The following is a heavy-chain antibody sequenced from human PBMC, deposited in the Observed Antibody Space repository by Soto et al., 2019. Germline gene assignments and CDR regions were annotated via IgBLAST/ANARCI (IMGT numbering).Heavy chain of an antibody. CDR3: AIPQWLDKYGHNYYYYGMGV. J-gene: IGHJ6*02. CDR2: IYPGDSDT. V-gene: IGHV5-51*01. CDR1: GYSFTSYW. Sequence: PGESLKISCKGSGYSFTSYWIGWVRQMPGKGLEWMGIIYPGDSDTRYSPSFQGQVTISADKSISTAYLQWSSLKASDTAMYYCAIPQWLDKYGHNYYYYGMGVWSQGTTVTVSS. D-gene: IGHD6-19*01.